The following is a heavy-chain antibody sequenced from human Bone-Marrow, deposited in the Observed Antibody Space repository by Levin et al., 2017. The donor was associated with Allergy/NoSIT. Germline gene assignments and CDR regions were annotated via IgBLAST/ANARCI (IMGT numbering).Heavy chain of an antibody. J-gene: IGHJ6*03. D-gene: IGHD3-3*01. CDR1: GGTFSGYA. CDR2: IIPIVGTA. Sequence: SVKVSCEASGGTFSGYAISWVRQAPGQGLEWMGGIIPIVGTAKYAQLFQGRVTLTADKSTNTAYMDLSSLRSEDTAVDYCAEGFLQWLVGYSYYYMDVWGKGTTVTVSS. V-gene: IGHV1-69*06. CDR3: AEGFLQWLVGYSYYYMDV.